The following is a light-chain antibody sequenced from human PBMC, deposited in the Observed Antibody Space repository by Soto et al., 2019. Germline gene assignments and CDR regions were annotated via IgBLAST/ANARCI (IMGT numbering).Light chain of an antibody. Sequence: EIVLTQSPGTLSLSPGERATLSCRASQSVSSSYLAWYRQRPGQAPRLLIYGASIRATGIPDRFSGRGSGTDFTLTISRLEPEDFAVFYCQQYGSSPSFGPGTKVDIK. J-gene: IGKJ3*01. CDR1: QSVSSSY. V-gene: IGKV3-20*01. CDR2: GAS. CDR3: QQYGSSPS.